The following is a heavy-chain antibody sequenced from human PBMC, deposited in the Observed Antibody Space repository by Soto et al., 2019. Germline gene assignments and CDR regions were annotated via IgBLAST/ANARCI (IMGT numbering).Heavy chain of an antibody. CDR1: GSTFSSYA. D-gene: IGHD2-15*01. V-gene: IGHV3-23*01. Sequence: PGGSLRLSCAASGSTFSSYAMSWVRQAPGKGLEWVPAISGSGGSTYYADSVKGRFTISRDNSKNTLYLQMNSLRAEDTAVYYCAKADIVVVVAATFDYWGQGTLVTVSS. CDR2: ISGSGGST. CDR3: AKADIVVVVAATFDY. J-gene: IGHJ4*02.